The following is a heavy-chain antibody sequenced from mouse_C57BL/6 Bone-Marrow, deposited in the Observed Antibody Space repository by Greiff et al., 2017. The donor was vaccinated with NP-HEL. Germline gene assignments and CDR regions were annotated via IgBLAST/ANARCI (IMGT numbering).Heavy chain of an antibody. Sequence: EVKLMESGGGLVQPGGSLSLSCAASGFTFTDYYMSWVRQPPGKALEWVGIIRNKANGYTIEYSASVKGRFTISRDNSQSILYLQMNALRAEDSATYYCARSIYYDYADDPFYGMDYWGQGTSVTVSS. CDR3: ARSIYYDYADDPFYGMDY. CDR2: IRNKANGYTI. D-gene: IGHD2-4*01. J-gene: IGHJ4*01. CDR1: GFTFTDYY. V-gene: IGHV7-3*01.